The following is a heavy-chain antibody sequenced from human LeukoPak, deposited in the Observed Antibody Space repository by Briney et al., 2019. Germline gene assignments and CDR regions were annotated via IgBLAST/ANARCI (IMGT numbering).Heavy chain of an antibody. Sequence: PGGSLGLSCAASGFTFGHYGMHWVRQAPGKGLEWVAVIWYDGSDKYYAESVKGRFTISRDNSKNTLYLEMNSLRAEDTAMYYCARWGITAAHDALDIWGQGTMVTVSS. J-gene: IGHJ3*02. CDR2: IWYDGSDK. D-gene: IGHD6-13*01. V-gene: IGHV3-33*01. CDR3: ARWGITAAHDALDI. CDR1: GFTFGHYG.